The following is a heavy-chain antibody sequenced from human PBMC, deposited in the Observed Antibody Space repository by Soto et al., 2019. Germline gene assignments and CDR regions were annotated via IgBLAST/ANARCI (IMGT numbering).Heavy chain of an antibody. V-gene: IGHV3-30-3*01. CDR3: ARDFLTYSSSWYSYFDY. CDR2: ISYDGSNK. D-gene: IGHD6-13*01. Sequence: QVQLVESGGGVVQPGRSLRLSCAASGFTFSSYAMHWVRQAPGKGLEWVAVISYDGSNKYYADSVKGRFTISRENSKNTRYLQMNSLSAEDTAVYYGARDFLTYSSSWYSYFDYWGQGTLVTVAS. CDR1: GFTFSSYA. J-gene: IGHJ4*02.